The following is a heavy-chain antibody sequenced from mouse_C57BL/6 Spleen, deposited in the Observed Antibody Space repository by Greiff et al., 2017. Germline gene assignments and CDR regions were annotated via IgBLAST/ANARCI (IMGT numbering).Heavy chain of an antibody. Sequence: EVKLVESEGGLVQPGSSMKLSCTASGFTFSDYYMAWVRQVPEKGLEWVANINYDGSSTYYLDSLKSRFIISRDNAKNMLYLHMSSLKSEDTATYYCARVTGAYYFDYWGQGTTLTVSS. D-gene: IGHD1-1*01. CDR2: INYDGSST. CDR1: GFTFSDYY. CDR3: ARVTGAYYFDY. V-gene: IGHV5-16*01. J-gene: IGHJ2*01.